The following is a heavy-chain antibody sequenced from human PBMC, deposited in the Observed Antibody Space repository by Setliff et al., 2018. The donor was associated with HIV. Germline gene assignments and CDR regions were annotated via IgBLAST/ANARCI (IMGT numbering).Heavy chain of an antibody. J-gene: IGHJ3*02. D-gene: IGHD3-10*01. V-gene: IGHV4-59*08. CDR3: ARPSNYGSGSYGAFDI. CDR2: IYYSGST. CDR1: GGSINTYY. Sequence: SETLSLTCTVSGGSINTYYWSWIRQPPGKGPEWIGYIYYSGSTNYNPSLKSRVTTSVDTSKNQFSLKLKSATAADTAVYYCARPSNYGSGSYGAFDIWGQGTMVTVSS.